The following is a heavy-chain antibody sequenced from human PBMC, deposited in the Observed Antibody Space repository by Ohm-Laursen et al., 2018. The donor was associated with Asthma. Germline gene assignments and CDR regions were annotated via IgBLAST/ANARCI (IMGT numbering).Heavy chain of an antibody. D-gene: IGHD3-22*01. J-gene: IGHJ3*02. CDR3: AKSQPRYYPLDAFDI. V-gene: IGHV3-30-3*02. CDR1: GFTFRSYA. Sequence: SSLRLSCSASGFTFRSYAMHWVRQAPGKGLEWVAVGGSYYDGGLKYYADSVNGRFTISRDNSKNTLYLQMNSLRAEDTAVYYCAKSQPRYYPLDAFDIWGQGTMVTVSS. CDR2: GGSYYDGGLK.